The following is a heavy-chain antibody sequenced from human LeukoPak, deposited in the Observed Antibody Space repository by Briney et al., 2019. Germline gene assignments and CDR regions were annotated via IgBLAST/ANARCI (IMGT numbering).Heavy chain of an antibody. CDR1: GYSISSGYY. D-gene: IGHD4-23*01. CDR3: ARGPIRWNNWFDP. V-gene: IGHV4-38-2*02. CDR2: IYHSGST. J-gene: IGHJ5*02. Sequence: SETLSLTCTVSGYSISSGYYWGWIRQPPGKGLEWIGSIYHSGSTYYNPSLKSRVTISVDTSKNQFSLKLSSVTAADTAVYYCARGPIRWNNWFDPWGQGTLVTVSS.